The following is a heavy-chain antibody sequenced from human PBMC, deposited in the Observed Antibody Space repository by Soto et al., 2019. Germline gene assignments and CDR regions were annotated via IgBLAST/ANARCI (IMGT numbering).Heavy chain of an antibody. J-gene: IGHJ4*02. Sequence: QVQLQESGPGLVKPSQTLSLTCTVSGGSISSGDYYWSWIRQPPGKGLAWIGYIYYSGSTYYNPSLKSRVTISVDTSKNQFSLKLSSVTAADTAVYYCARGGPYCSSTSCNSYYFDYWGQGTLVTVSS. CDR3: ARGGPYCSSTSCNSYYFDY. D-gene: IGHD2-2*01. CDR2: IYYSGST. V-gene: IGHV4-30-4*01. CDR1: GGSISSGDYY.